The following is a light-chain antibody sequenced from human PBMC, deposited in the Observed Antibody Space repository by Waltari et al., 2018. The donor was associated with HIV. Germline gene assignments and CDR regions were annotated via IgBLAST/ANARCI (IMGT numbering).Light chain of an antibody. CDR2: EVS. CDR1: SGSIASNS. CDR3: QSYDSSFRWV. Sequence: NSVLPRPHSVSGSPGQTITISCTRSSGSIASNSVQWYQQCPGSAPTTVIYEVSQRPSGGPDRLAGSIDSSSNAASLTISGLKTEDEADYHGQSYDSSFRWVFGGGTKLTVL. J-gene: IGLJ3*02. V-gene: IGLV6-57*03.